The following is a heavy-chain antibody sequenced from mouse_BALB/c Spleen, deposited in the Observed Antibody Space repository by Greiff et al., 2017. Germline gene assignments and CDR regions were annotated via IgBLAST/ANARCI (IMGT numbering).Heavy chain of an antibody. CDR3: TRWAYYRYERVFDY. V-gene: IGHV1S81*02. CDR2: INPSNGGT. J-gene: IGHJ2*01. Sequence: VQLQQSGAELVKPGASVKLSCKASGYTFTSYYMYWVKQRPGQGLEWIGEINPSNGGTNFNEKFKSKATLTVDKSSSTAYMQLSSLTSEDSAVYYCTRWAYYRYERVFDYWGQGTTLTVSS. CDR1: GYTFTSYY. D-gene: IGHD2-14*01.